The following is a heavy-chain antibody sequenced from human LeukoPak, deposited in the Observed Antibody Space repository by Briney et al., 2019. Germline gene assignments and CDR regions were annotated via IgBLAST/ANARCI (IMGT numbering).Heavy chain of an antibody. CDR3: ARAPVEMATIADY. V-gene: IGHV3-48*01. CDR1: GFTFSTYS. Sequence: GGSLRLSCAASGFTFSTYSMNWVRQAPGKGLEWVSYISSSSGTIYYADSVKGRFTISRDNAKNSLYLQMNSLRAEDTAVYYCARAPVEMATIADYWGQGTLVTVSS. J-gene: IGHJ4*02. CDR2: ISSSSGTI. D-gene: IGHD5-12*01.